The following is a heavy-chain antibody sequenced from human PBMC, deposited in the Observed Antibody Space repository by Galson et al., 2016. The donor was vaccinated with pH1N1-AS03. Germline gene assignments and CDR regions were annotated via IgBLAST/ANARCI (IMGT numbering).Heavy chain of an antibody. CDR3: ARWIGGVGATKYYFDY. J-gene: IGHJ4*02. CDR1: GFTFGDYA. V-gene: IGHV3-74*01. D-gene: IGHD1-26*01. Sequence: SLRLSCAASGFTFGDYAMHWVRQVPGKGLDWVSRINSDGRSTSYADSVKGRFTISRDNAKNTLYLQMNSLRAEDTAVYYCARWIGGVGATKYYFDYWGQGTLVTVSS. CDR2: INSDGRST.